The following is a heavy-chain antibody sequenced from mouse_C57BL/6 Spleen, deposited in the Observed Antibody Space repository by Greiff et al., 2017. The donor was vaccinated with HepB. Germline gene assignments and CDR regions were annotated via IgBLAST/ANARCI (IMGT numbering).Heavy chain of an antibody. CDR3: ARRRGRDWYFDV. Sequence: EVHLVESGGGLVKPGGSLKLSCAASGFTFSSYAMSWVRQTPEKRLEWVATISDGGSYTYYPDNVKGRFTISRDNAKNNLYLQMSHLKSEDTAMYYCARRRGRDWYFDVWGTGTTVTVSS. CDR1: GFTFSSYA. CDR2: ISDGGSYT. D-gene: IGHD3-3*01. V-gene: IGHV5-4*03. J-gene: IGHJ1*03.